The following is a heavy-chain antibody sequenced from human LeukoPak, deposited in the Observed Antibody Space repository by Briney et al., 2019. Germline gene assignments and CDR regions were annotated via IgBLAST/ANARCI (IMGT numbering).Heavy chain of an antibody. Sequence: GGSLRLSCEASGFTFSNFEMNWVRQAPGKGLEWISHITTTGDRIQYADSVKGRFTISRDNAKNSLYLEMNSLRAEDTGVYFCARDTKDYWGQGTLVVVSS. CDR1: GFTFSNFE. CDR2: ITTTGDRI. D-gene: IGHD2-2*01. CDR3: ARDTKDY. V-gene: IGHV3-48*03. J-gene: IGHJ4*02.